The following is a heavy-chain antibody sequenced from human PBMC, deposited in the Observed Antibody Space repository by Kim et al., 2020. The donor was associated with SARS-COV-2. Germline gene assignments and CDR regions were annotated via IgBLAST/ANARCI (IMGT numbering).Heavy chain of an antibody. V-gene: IGHV4-4*02. J-gene: IGHJ4*02. CDR2: IYHSGST. CDR1: GGSISSSNW. D-gene: IGHD3-10*01. CDR3: ARAPYYYGSGGYYRGIYFDY. Sequence: SETLSLTCAVSGGSISSSNWWSWVRQPPGKGLEWIGVIYHSGSTNYNPSLKRRVTISVDKSKNQFSLKLSTVTAADTAVYYCARAPYYYGSGGYYRGIYFDYWGQGTLGTVSS.